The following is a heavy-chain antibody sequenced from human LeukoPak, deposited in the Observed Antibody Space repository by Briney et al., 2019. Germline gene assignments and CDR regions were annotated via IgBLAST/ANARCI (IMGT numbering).Heavy chain of an antibody. D-gene: IGHD6-13*01. J-gene: IGHJ4*02. CDR2: IPYDGSNK. V-gene: IGHV3-30*18. CDR1: XXXXSSXX. CDR3: AKDRIAAAGTLNY. Sequence: PGGSLRLSXAAXXXXXSSXXMHWVRXAPXXXXXXXXVIPYDGSNKYYADSVKGRFTISRDNPKNTLYLQMNSLRAEDTAVYYCAKDRIAAAGTLNYWGQGTLVTVSS.